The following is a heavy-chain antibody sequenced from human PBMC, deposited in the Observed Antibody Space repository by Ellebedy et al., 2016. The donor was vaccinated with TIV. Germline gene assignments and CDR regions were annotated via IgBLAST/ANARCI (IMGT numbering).Heavy chain of an antibody. CDR2: IYYSGST. CDR1: GGSISSSSYY. J-gene: IGHJ2*01. V-gene: IGHV4-39*01. D-gene: IGHD3-16*02. Sequence: SETLSLTCTVSGGSISSSSYYWGWIRQPPGKGLEWIGSIYYSGSTYYNPSLKSRVTISVDTSKNQFSLKLSSVTAADTAVYYCARHLLLPNLRLGELSLNWYFDLWGRGTLVTVSS. CDR3: ARHLLLPNLRLGELSLNWYFDL.